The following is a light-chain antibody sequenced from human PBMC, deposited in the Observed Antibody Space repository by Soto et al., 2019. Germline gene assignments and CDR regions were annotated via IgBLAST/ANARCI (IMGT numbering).Light chain of an antibody. CDR1: QSFGSSY. Sequence: IVLTQSPGTLSLSPGERATLSCRATQSFGSSYLAWSQQRLGQAPRLLMYGASNRAPGIPDRFSGSGSGTDFTLTISRLEPEDFAVYYCHQFDNSTWTFGQGTKVEVK. CDR2: GAS. V-gene: IGKV3-20*01. CDR3: HQFDNSTWT. J-gene: IGKJ1*01.